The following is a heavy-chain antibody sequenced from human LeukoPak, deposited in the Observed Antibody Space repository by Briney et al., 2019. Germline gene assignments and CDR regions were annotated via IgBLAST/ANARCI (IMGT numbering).Heavy chain of an antibody. CDR3: AKDVRDGSGSYCYLDY. CDR2: ISGSGART. V-gene: IGHV3-23*01. D-gene: IGHD3-10*01. CDR1: GFTFNNYA. J-gene: IGHJ4*02. Sequence: GGSLRLSCAASGFTFNNYAMSWVRQAPGKGLEWVSGISGSGARTYYADSGKGRFTISRDNSKNTLYLQMNSLRAEDTAVYYCAKDVRDGSGSYCYLDYWGQGTLVTVSS.